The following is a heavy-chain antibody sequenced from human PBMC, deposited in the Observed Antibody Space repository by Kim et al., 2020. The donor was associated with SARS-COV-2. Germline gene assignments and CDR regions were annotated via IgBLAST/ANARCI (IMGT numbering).Heavy chain of an antibody. J-gene: IGHJ6*02. Sequence: GGSLRLSCAASGFTFSSYSMNWVRQAPGKGLEWVSSISSSSSYIYYADSVKGRFTISRDNAKNSLYLQMNSLRAEDTAVYYCARGETGIAAAGYYYYYGMDVWGQGTTVTVSS. CDR3: ARGETGIAAAGYYYYYGMDV. CDR1: GFTFSSYS. D-gene: IGHD6-13*01. CDR2: ISSSSSYI. V-gene: IGHV3-21*01.